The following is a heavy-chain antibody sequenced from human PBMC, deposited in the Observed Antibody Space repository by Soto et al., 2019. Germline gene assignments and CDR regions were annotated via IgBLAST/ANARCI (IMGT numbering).Heavy chain of an antibody. Sequence: PGGSLRLSCSASGFPFSDYYMSWIRQPPGKGLEWISFITSSGTFTHYADSVKGRFTISRDNSKNTLYLQMNSLRAEDTAVYYCARDRRELVDYYYYYYGMDVWGQGTTVTV. CDR2: ITSSGTFT. CDR1: GFPFSDYY. CDR3: ARDRRELVDYYYYYYGMDV. V-gene: IGHV3-11*06. D-gene: IGHD3-3*01. J-gene: IGHJ6*02.